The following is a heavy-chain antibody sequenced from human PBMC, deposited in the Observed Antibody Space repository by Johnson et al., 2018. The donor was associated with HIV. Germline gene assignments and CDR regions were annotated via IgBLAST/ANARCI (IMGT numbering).Heavy chain of an antibody. V-gene: IGHV3-9*01. CDR3: AKDRYSYGSGAGIDAFDI. J-gene: IGHJ3*02. CDR2: ISWNGGST. D-gene: IGHD3-10*01. CDR1: GFTFNDYA. Sequence: VESGGGLVQPGRSLILSCAASGFTFNDYAMHWVRQAPGKGLEWVSTISWNGGSTGYADSVKGRFTISRDNAKNSLYLQMNSLRTEDTALYYCAKDRYSYGSGAGIDAFDIWGQGTVVTVSS.